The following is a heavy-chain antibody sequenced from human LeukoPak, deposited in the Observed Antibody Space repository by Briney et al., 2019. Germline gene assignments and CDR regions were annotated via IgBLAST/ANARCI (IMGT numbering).Heavy chain of an antibody. CDR1: GFTFSSYA. Sequence: GGSLRLSCAASGFTFSSYAMSWVRQAPGKGLEWVSAISGSGGSTYYADSVKGRFTISRDNSKNTLYLQMNSLRAEDTAVYYCAKSHGSGLYYYYYGMDVWGQGTTVTVSS. CDR2: ISGSGGST. D-gene: IGHD3-10*01. CDR3: AKSHGSGLYYYYYGMDV. V-gene: IGHV3-23*01. J-gene: IGHJ6*02.